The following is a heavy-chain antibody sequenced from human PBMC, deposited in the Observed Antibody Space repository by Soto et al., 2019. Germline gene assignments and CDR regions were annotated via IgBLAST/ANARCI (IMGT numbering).Heavy chain of an antibody. Sequence: ASVKVSCKASGYTFTSYGISWVRQAPGQGIEKMGWISAYNGNTNYAQKLQGRVTMTTDTSTSTAYMELRSLRSDDTAVYYCARAPATQLWLDLNPKFDYWGQGTLVTVSS. J-gene: IGHJ4*02. CDR1: GYTFTSYG. D-gene: IGHD5-18*01. CDR2: ISAYNGNT. V-gene: IGHV1-18*01. CDR3: ARAPATQLWLDLNPKFDY.